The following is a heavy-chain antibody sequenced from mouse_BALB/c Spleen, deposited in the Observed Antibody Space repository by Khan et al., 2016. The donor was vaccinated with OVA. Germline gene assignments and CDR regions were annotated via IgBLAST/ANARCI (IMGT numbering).Heavy chain of an antibody. CDR1: GYSITSDYA. CDR3: ARVYGGDFDY. D-gene: IGHD1-1*01. CDR2: ISYSGNT. J-gene: IGHJ2*01. Sequence: EVQLVESGPGLVKPSQSLSLTCTVTGYSITSDYAWNWIRQFPGNKLEWMGFISYSGNTNYNPSLKSRISITRDTSKNQFFLQLNSVTTENTATDYSARVYGGDFDYWGQGTTLTVSS. V-gene: IGHV3-2*02.